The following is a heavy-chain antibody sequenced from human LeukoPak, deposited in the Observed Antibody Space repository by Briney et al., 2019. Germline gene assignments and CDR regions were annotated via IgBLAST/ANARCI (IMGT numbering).Heavy chain of an antibody. V-gene: IGHV1-3*01. Sequence: VXVSCKASGYIFTSYAMHWVRQAPGQRXEWMGWINAGNGNTYYSQKFQGRVTITRDTSASTAYMELSSLRSEDTAVYYCARVRSVAGTGFDYWGQGTLVTVSS. CDR1: GYIFTSYA. D-gene: IGHD6-19*01. CDR2: INAGNGNT. CDR3: ARVRSVAGTGFDY. J-gene: IGHJ4*02.